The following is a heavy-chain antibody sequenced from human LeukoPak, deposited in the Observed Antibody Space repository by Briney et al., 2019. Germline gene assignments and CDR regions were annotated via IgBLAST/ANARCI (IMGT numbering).Heavy chain of an antibody. D-gene: IGHD6-6*01. CDR2: IGTAGDT. CDR3: ARALRHSSSIFDY. CDR1: GFTFSTYD. J-gene: IGHJ4*02. Sequence: GGSLRLSCAASGFTFSTYDMHWVRQVTGKGLEWVSGIGTAGDTYYPDSVKGRFTIPRENAKNSLYLQMNSLRAGDTALYYCARALRHSSSIFDYWGQGTLVTVSS. V-gene: IGHV3-13*04.